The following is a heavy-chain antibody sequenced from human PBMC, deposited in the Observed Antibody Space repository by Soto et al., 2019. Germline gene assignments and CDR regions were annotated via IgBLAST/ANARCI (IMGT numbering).Heavy chain of an antibody. J-gene: IGHJ4*02. CDR2: IYYSESI. Sequence: QVQLQESGPGLVNPSQTLSLTCTVSGSSITSGTYYWSWIRQHPGKGLEWIGYIYYSESIYYNPSLKRRVTISDDTSKNQFSLRLTSVIPADTAVYYCASSVGGWYFDPWGQGTLVTVSS. V-gene: IGHV4-31*03. D-gene: IGHD6-19*01. CDR3: ASSVGGWYFDP. CDR1: GSSITSGTYY.